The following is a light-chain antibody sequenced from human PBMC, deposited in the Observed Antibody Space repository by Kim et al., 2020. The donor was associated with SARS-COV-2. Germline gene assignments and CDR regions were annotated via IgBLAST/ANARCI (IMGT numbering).Light chain of an antibody. Sequence: GQSVTISCTGTSSDVRGDNYVSWCQQHQGKAAELMVYGVSKRPSGVPDRFSGSKSGNTASLTVSGLQAEDEADYYCSSYEGSTRYVFGTGTKVTVL. CDR1: SSDVRGDNY. CDR2: GVS. J-gene: IGLJ1*01. V-gene: IGLV2-8*01. CDR3: SSYEGSTRYV.